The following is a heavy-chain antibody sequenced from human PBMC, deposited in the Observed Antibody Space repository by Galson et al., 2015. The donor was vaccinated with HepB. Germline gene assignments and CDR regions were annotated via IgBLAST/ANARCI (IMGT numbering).Heavy chain of an antibody. CDR3: ARELSDAFDI. V-gene: IGHV3-48*03. CDR2: ISSSGSTI. CDR1: GFTFSTYE. J-gene: IGHJ3*02. Sequence: SLRLSCAASGFTFSTYEMNWVRQAPGKGLQWVSYISSSGSTIYYADSVKGRFTISRDNAKNSLYLQMNSLRAEDTAVYYCARELSDAFDIWGQGTMVTVSS.